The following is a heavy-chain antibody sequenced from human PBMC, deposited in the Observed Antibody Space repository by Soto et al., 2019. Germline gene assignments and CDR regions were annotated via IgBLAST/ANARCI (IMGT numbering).Heavy chain of an antibody. D-gene: IGHD2-2*01. CDR1: GGSISSSNW. V-gene: IGHV4-4*02. Sequence: QVQLQESGPGLVKPSGTLSLTCAVSGGSISSSNWWSWVRQPPGKGLEWIGEIYHSGSTNYNPSRKSRVTISVEKSKNQFSLKLRSVTAADTAVYYCAREGDVVVPAASGWFDPWGQGTLVTVSS. J-gene: IGHJ5*02. CDR2: IYHSGST. CDR3: AREGDVVVPAASGWFDP.